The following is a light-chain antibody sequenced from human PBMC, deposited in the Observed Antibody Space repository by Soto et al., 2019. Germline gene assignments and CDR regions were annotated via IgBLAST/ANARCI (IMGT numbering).Light chain of an antibody. CDR1: QGISNY. J-gene: IGKJ3*01. Sequence: DIQMTQSPSSLSASVGDRVTITCRASQGISNYVDWYQQKPGKPPKLLIYAASTLQSGVPSRFSGSGSGTYFTLTINSLHPEDVATYSCQRYSSVPVFGPGTKVDIK. V-gene: IGKV1-27*01. CDR2: AAS. CDR3: QRYSSVPV.